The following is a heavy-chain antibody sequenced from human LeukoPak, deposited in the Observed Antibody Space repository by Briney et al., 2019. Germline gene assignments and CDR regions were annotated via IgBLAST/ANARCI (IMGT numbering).Heavy chain of an antibody. V-gene: IGHV3-30-3*01. CDR2: ISYDGSNK. CDR3: ARDRNDFWSGYYTYYFDY. J-gene: IGHJ4*02. D-gene: IGHD3-3*01. Sequence: GGSLRLSCAASGFTFSSYAMHWVRQAPGKGPEWVAVISYDGSNKYYADSVKGRFTISRDNSKNTLYLQMNSLRAEDTAVYYCARDRNDFWSGYYTYYFDYWGQGTLVTVSS. CDR1: GFTFSSYA.